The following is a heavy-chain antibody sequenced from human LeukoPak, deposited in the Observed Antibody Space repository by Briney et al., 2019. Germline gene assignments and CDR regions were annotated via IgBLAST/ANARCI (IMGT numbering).Heavy chain of an antibody. Sequence: SETLSLTCTVSGGSISSYSWNWIRQPPGKGLEWIGLIHYSGSTNYNPSLKSHLTMPVDTSKNQFSLKLGSVTAPDPAVYYCARDDGDYVGAFDIWGQGTMVTVSS. CDR1: GGSISSYS. J-gene: IGHJ3*02. D-gene: IGHD4-17*01. V-gene: IGHV4-59*12. CDR3: ARDDGDYVGAFDI. CDR2: IHYSGST.